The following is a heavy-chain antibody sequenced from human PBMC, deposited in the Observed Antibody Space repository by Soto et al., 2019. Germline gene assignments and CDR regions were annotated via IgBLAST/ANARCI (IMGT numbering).Heavy chain of an antibody. V-gene: IGHV5-51*01. Sequence: GESLKISCQASGYTFTKYWVGWVRQMPGKGLEWMGIIYPDDSDTRYSPSFQGHVTISADKSISTAYLQWSSLKASDSATYYCARRDMLTGYVYFDYWGQVNQVTVSS. CDR2: IYPDDSDT. J-gene: IGHJ4*02. CDR1: GYTFTKYW. CDR3: ARRDMLTGYVYFDY. D-gene: IGHD3-9*01.